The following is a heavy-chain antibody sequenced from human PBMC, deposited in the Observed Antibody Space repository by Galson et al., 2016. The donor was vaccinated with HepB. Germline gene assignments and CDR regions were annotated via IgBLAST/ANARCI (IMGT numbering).Heavy chain of an antibody. CDR1: GFTFRSHS. CDR2: ISASGNTT. Sequence: SLRLSCAASGFTFRSHSFNWVRQAPGKGLEWISYISASGNTTWYADSVEGRFTISRDNDKSLLYLQMNSLSDDDTAIYYCARDRQRWLVIDSWGQGTLVSVSS. CDR3: ARDRQRWLVIDS. D-gene: IGHD6-19*01. J-gene: IGHJ4*02. V-gene: IGHV3-48*02.